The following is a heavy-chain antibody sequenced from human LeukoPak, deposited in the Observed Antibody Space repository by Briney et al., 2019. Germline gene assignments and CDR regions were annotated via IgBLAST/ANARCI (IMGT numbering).Heavy chain of an antibody. CDR3: AKGTCSSTSCFPYYFDY. J-gene: IGHJ4*02. V-gene: IGHV3-23*01. CDR1: GFTFSTYA. Sequence: GGSLRLSCAASGFTFSTYAMHWVRQAPGMGLEWVSTISGSGGSTYYADSVKGRFTISRDNSKNTLYLQMNSLRAEDTAVYYCAKGTCSSTSCFPYYFDYWGQGTLVTVSS. D-gene: IGHD2-2*01. CDR2: ISGSGGST.